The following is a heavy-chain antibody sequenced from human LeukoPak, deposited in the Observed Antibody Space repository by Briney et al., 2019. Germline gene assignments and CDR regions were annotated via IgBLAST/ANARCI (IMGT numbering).Heavy chain of an antibody. CDR1: GGTFSSYA. J-gene: IGHJ4*02. V-gene: IGHV1-69*13. CDR3: ASGVYYYDSSGYYDYFDY. CDR2: IIPIFGTA. D-gene: IGHD3-22*01. Sequence: ASVKVSCKASGGTFSSYAISWVRQAPGQGLEWMGGIIPIFGTANYAQKFQGRVTITADESTSTAYMELSSLRSEDTAVHYCASGVYYYDSSGYYDYFDYWGQGTLVTVSS.